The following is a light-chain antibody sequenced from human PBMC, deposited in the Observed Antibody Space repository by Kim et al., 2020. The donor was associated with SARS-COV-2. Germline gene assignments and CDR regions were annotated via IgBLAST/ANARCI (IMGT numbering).Light chain of an antibody. CDR1: QSLVHNDESTL. CDR3: MQTTQFPWT. Sequence: PASIACMSVQSLVHNDESTLLSWLQQSPVQPPRLLINNISNRFSGVTDRFSGSGAGTDFTLKISRVEAGDVGVYFCMQTTQFPWTFCQGTTVYIK. CDR2: NIS. V-gene: IGKV2-24*01. J-gene: IGKJ1*01.